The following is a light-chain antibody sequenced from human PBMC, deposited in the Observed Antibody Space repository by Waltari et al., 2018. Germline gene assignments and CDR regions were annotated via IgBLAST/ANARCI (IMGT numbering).Light chain of an antibody. Sequence: QSALTQPASVSGSPGQSITISCTGTSSDVGGYNYVSWYQQHPGKAPKLMIYEVNNRPPGVSNRFSGSKSGNTASLTISWLQAEDEADYYCSSYTSSSLYVFGTGTKVTVL. V-gene: IGLV2-14*01. CDR3: SSYTSSSLYV. J-gene: IGLJ1*01. CDR1: SSDVGGYNY. CDR2: EVN.